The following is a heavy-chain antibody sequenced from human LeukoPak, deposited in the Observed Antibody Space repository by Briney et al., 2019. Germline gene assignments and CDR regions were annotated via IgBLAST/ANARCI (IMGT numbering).Heavy chain of an antibody. CDR2: IYYSGST. V-gene: IGHV4-59*01. CDR3: ASHAYCYYGMDV. Sequence: SETLSLTCTVSGGSISSYYWSWIRQPPGKGLEWIGYIYYSGSTNYNPSLKSRVTISVDTSKNQFSLNLTSVTAADTAVYYCASHAYCYYGMDVWGQGTTVTVSS. J-gene: IGHJ6*02. CDR1: GGSISSYY.